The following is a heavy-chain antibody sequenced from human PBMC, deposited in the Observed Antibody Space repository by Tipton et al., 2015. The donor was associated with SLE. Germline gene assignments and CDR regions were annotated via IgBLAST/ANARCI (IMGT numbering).Heavy chain of an antibody. CDR1: GGSFSDYY. V-gene: IGHV4-34*01. CDR3: ARRIAVSEYFDS. J-gene: IGHJ4*02. CDR2: ITHRGVT. Sequence: TLSLTCAIYGGSFSDYYWTWIRQPPGKGLEWIGEITHRGVTNYNPPLKSRVTISVGTSYNQFSLSLTSVTAADTAIYYCARRIAVSEYFDSWGQGPLVTVSS. D-gene: IGHD6-19*01.